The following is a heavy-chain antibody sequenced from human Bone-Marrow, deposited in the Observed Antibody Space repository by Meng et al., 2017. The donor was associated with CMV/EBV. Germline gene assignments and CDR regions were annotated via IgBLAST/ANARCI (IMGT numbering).Heavy chain of an antibody. Sequence: SETLSLTCTVSGGSISSYYWSWIRQPPGKGLEWIGYIYYSGSTNYNPSLKSRVTISVDTSKNQFSLKLSSVTAADTAVYYCARDISDFWSGYIYYYYGMDVWGQGTTVTGSS. D-gene: IGHD3-3*01. CDR3: ARDISDFWSGYIYYYYGMDV. V-gene: IGHV4-59*12. J-gene: IGHJ6*02. CDR2: IYYSGST. CDR1: GGSISSYY.